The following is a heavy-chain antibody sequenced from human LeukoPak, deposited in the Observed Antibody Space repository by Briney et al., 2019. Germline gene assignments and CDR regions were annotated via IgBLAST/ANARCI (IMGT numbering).Heavy chain of an antibody. D-gene: IGHD6-6*01. CDR3: ARRGGIVARHSYYYYMDV. J-gene: IGHJ6*03. CDR1: GGSISSSSYY. Sequence: PSETLSLTCTVSGGSISSSSYYWSWIRQFPGKGLEWIGDIYTSASTNYNPSLKSRVTISIDTSKNQFSLKLSSVTAADTAVYYCARRGGIVARHSYYYYMDVWGKGTTVTVSS. CDR2: IYTSAST. V-gene: IGHV4-61*05.